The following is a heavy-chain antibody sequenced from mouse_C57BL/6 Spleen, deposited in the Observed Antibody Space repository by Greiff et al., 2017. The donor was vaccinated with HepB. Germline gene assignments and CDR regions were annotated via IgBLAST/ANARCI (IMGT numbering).Heavy chain of an antibody. J-gene: IGHJ2*01. CDR3: ARPHGNYFDY. Sequence: VKLVESGAELARPGASVKLSCKASGYTFTSYGISWVKQRTGQGLEWIGEIYPRSGNTYYNEKFKGKATLTADKSSSTAYMELRSLTSEDSAVYFCARPHGNYFDYWGQGTTLTVSS. V-gene: IGHV1-81*01. CDR1: GYTFTSYG. CDR2: IYPRSGNT.